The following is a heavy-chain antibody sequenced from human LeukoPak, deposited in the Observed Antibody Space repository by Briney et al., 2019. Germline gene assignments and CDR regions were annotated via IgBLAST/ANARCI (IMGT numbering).Heavy chain of an antibody. J-gene: IGHJ4*02. V-gene: IGHV3-23*01. D-gene: IGHD6-6*01. CDR2: ISGSGGTT. CDR3: AKAAEYSSSPDFDY. Sequence: GGSLRLSCAASGFTFSNYAMTWVRQAPGKGLEWVSGISGSGGTTYYADSVKGRFTISRDNSKTTLYLQMNSLRAEDTAVYYCAKAAEYSSSPDFDYWGQGTLVTVSS. CDR1: GFTFSNYA.